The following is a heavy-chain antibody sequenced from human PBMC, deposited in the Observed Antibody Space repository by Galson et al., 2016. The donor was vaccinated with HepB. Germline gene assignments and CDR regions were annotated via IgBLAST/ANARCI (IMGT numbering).Heavy chain of an antibody. V-gene: IGHV4-61*01. D-gene: IGHD2-15*01. Sequence: ETLSLTCTVSGDSVTSGNYYWSWIRQPPGKGLEWIGYVYYSGYTNYNPALKSRVTVPADTSKDQYSLTLSSVTPADTAVYFCASLGYCGGGTCSSTSFSWGQGTLVTVSS. CDR1: GDSVTSGNYY. CDR3: ASLGYCGGGTCSSTSFS. J-gene: IGHJ5*02. CDR2: VYYSGYT.